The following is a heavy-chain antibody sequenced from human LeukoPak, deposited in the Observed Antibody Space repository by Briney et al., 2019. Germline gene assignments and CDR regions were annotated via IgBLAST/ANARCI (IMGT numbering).Heavy chain of an antibody. J-gene: IGHJ4*02. D-gene: IGHD3-10*01. CDR2: IYTGGST. Sequence: GGSLRLSCAASGXTVSSNYMNWVRQAPGKGLEWVSVIYTGGSTDYADSVKGRFTISRDTSKNTVYLQMNSLRADDTAVYYCARGRFGESDWGQGTLVTVSS. CDR1: GXTVSSNY. CDR3: ARGRFGESD. V-gene: IGHV3-53*01.